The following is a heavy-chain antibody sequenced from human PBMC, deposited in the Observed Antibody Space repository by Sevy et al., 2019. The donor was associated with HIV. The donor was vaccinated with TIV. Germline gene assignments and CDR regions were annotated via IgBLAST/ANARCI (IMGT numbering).Heavy chain of an antibody. CDR1: GFTFSSYS. Sequence: GGSLRLSCAASGFTFSSYSMNWVRQAPGKGLEWVSSISSSSSYIYYADSVKGRFTSSRDNAKNSLYLQMNSLRAEDTAVYYCARDYRNMVTGLGYWGQGTLVTVSS. D-gene: IGHD5-18*01. CDR2: ISSSSSYI. V-gene: IGHV3-21*01. J-gene: IGHJ4*02. CDR3: ARDYRNMVTGLGY.